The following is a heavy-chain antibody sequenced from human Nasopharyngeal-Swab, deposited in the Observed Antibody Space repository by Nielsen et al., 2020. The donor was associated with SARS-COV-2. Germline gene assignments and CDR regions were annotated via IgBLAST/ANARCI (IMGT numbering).Heavy chain of an antibody. CDR2: IYPGDSDT. CDR1: GYSFTSYW. CDR3: ARQGYTYGYVGDWFDP. D-gene: IGHD5-18*01. J-gene: IGHJ5*02. Sequence: KVSCKGSGYSFTSYWIGWVRQMPGKGLEWMGIIYPGDSDTRYGPSFQGQVTFSADKSISTAYLQWSSLKASDTAMYYCARQGYTYGYVGDWFDPWGQGTLVTVSP. V-gene: IGHV5-51*01.